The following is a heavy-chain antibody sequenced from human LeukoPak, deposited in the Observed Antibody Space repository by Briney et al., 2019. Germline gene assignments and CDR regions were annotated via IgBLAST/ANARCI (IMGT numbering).Heavy chain of an antibody. CDR2: ISSSSSYI. Sequence: PGGSLRLSCAASGFTFSSYSMNWVRQAPGKGLEWVSSISSSSSYIYYADSVKGRFTISRDNAKNSLYLQMNSLRDEDTAVYYCARMVLYDILTGYYLWGQGTLVTVSS. CDR1: GFTFSSYS. J-gene: IGHJ4*02. V-gene: IGHV3-21*01. CDR3: ARMVLYDILTGYYL. D-gene: IGHD3-9*01.